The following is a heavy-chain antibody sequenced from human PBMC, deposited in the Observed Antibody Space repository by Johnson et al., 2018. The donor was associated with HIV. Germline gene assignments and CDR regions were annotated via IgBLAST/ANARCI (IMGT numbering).Heavy chain of an antibody. CDR2: ISYDVSNK. CDR1: GFTFSSYA. CDR3: ARAGSSSSGPRAFDI. Sequence: QVQLVESGGGVVQPGRSLRLSCAASGFTFSSYAMHWVRQAPGKGLEWVAVISYDVSNKYYADSVKGRFTISRDNSKNTLYLQMNSLRAEDTAVYYCARAGSSSSGPRAFDIWGQGTMVTVSS. D-gene: IGHD6-6*01. V-gene: IGHV3-30*04. J-gene: IGHJ3*02.